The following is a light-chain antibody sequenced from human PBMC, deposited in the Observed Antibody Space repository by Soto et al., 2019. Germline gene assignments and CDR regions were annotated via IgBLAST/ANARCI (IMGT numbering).Light chain of an antibody. J-gene: IGLJ1*01. CDR1: SSVVGGYNS. CDR2: DVS. V-gene: IGLV2-14*03. CDR3: SSYSTGGSYV. Sequence: QSVLTQPASVSGSPGHSIAISCTGTSSVVGGYNSASWYQQHPGKAPKLLIYDVSNRPSGVSNRFSGSKSGNTASLTISGLQAEDEADYYCSSYSTGGSYVFGTGTKVTVL.